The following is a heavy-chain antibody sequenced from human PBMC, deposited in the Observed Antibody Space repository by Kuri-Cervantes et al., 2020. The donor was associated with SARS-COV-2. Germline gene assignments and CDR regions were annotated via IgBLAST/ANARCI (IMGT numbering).Heavy chain of an antibody. J-gene: IGHJ3*02. D-gene: IGHD3-10*01. V-gene: IGHV4-39*01. Sequence: GSLRLSCTVSGGSISSSSYYWGWIRQPPGKGLEGVGSIYYSGSTYYNPSLKSRVTISVDTSKNQFSLKLSSVTAADTAVYYCARRPTARKQITMVRGDAFDIWGQGTMVTVSS. CDR1: GGSISSSSYY. CDR2: IYYSGST. CDR3: ARRPTARKQITMVRGDAFDI.